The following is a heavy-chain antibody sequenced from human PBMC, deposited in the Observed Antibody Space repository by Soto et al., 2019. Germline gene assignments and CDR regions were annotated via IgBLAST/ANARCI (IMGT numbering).Heavy chain of an antibody. V-gene: IGHV3-74*01. CDR2: INSDGSST. CDR1: GFTFSSYW. CDR3: ARDLYSSSWYSGFDY. Sequence: EVQLVESGGGLVQPGGSLRLSCAASGFTFSSYWMHWVRQAPGKGLVWVSRINSDGSSTSYADSVKGRFTISRDNAKNTLYLQMNSLRAEDTAVYYCARDLYSSSWYSGFDYWGQGTLVTVSS. J-gene: IGHJ4*02. D-gene: IGHD6-13*01.